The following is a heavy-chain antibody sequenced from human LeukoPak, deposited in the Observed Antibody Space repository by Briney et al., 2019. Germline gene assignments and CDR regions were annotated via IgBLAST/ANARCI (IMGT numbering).Heavy chain of an antibody. CDR3: AKDRTVGASYWYFDL. V-gene: IGHV3-21*04. D-gene: IGHD1-26*01. J-gene: IGHJ2*01. CDR1: GFTFSSYS. CDR2: ISSSSSYI. Sequence: GGSLRLSCGASGFTFSSYSMNWVRQAPGKGLEWVSSISSSSSYIYYADSVKGRFTISRDSSKNTLFLHMNTLRAEDTAIYYCAKDRTVGASYWYFDLWDRGTLVTVSS.